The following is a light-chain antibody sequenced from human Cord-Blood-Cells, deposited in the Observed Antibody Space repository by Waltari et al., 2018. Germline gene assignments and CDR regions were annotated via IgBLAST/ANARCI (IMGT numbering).Light chain of an antibody. CDR2: DDS. V-gene: IGLV3-21*03. CDR1: HIGSNS. Sequence: SYVLTQPPSVSVAPGKTARLTCGGNHIGSNSVHWYQQKPGQAPVLVVYDDSDRPAGIPERFAGSNSGNTATLTISRVEAGDEADYYCQVWDSSSDHYVVFGGGTKLTVL. J-gene: IGLJ2*01. CDR3: QVWDSSSDHYVV.